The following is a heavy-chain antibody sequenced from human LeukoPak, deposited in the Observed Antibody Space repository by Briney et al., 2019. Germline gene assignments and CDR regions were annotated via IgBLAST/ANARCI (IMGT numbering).Heavy chain of an antibody. J-gene: IGHJ6*02. Sequence: GGSLRLSCAASGFTFSDYYMSWIRQAPGKGLEWVSYISSSSSYTNYADSVKGRFTISRDNVKNSLYLQMNSLRAEDTAVYYCARSPEYYCSSTSCLYYYGMDVWGQGTTVTVSS. CDR1: GFTFSDYY. CDR3: ARSPEYYCSSTSCLYYYGMDV. D-gene: IGHD2-2*01. CDR2: ISSSSSYT. V-gene: IGHV3-11*06.